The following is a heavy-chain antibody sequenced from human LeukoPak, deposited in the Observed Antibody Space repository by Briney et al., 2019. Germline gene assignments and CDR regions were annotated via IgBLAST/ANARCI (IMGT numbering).Heavy chain of an antibody. CDR2: IRFDGSNK. CDR1: GFTFSVCG. Sequence: PGGSLRLSCTASGFTFSVCGMHWVRQAPGKGLEWVTFIRFDGSNKYYADSVKGRFTISRDNSKNTHYLQMKTLRPEDTAVYYCARGDSSSWYIKYWGQGALVSVSS. CDR3: ARGDSSSWYIKY. J-gene: IGHJ4*02. D-gene: IGHD6-13*01. V-gene: IGHV3-30*02.